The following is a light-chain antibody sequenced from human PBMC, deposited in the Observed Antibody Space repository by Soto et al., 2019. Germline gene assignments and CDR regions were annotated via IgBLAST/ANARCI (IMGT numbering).Light chain of an antibody. J-gene: IGLJ1*01. V-gene: IGLV2-14*01. CDR3: SSYTNSNTLV. CDR2: DVD. CDR1: SIDVGGYNY. Sequence: QSVLTQPASVSGSPGQSTTISCTGTSIDVGGYNYVSWYQQYPGKAHKLMIYDVDTRPSGVSNRFSGSKSGNTASLTISGLQADDEADYYCSSYTNSNTLVFGSGTKVTVL.